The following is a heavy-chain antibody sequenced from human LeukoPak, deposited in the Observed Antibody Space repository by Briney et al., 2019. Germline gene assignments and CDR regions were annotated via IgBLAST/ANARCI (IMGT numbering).Heavy chain of an antibody. V-gene: IGHV3-30-3*01. D-gene: IGHD1-26*01. Sequence: GGSLRLSCAASGFAFSSYAMHWVRQAPGKGLEWVAVISYDGSNKYYADSVKGRFTISRDNSKNTLYLQMNSLRAEDTAVYYCAREVVGATSSDYWGQGTLVTVSS. CDR2: ISYDGSNK. CDR1: GFAFSSYA. CDR3: AREVVGATSSDY. J-gene: IGHJ4*02.